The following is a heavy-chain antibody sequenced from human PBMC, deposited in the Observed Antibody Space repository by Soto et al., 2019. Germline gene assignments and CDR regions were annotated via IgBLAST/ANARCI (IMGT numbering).Heavy chain of an antibody. Sequence: GPPVKVSCKASGGTFSSYTISWVRQAPGQGLEWIGSIIPILGIANYAQKFQGRVTITADKSTSTAFMELSSLRSEDTAVYYCARGLRDSSGWYRDNDAFDIWGQGTMVTVSS. D-gene: IGHD6-19*01. CDR3: ARGLRDSSGWYRDNDAFDI. CDR2: IIPILGIA. J-gene: IGHJ3*02. CDR1: GGTFSSYT. V-gene: IGHV1-69*02.